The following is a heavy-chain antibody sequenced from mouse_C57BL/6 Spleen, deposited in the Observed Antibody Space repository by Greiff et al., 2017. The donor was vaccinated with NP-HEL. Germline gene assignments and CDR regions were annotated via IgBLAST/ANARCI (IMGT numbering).Heavy chain of an antibody. V-gene: IGHV3-6*01. CDR1: GYSITSGYY. J-gene: IGHJ3*01. CDR2: ISYDGSN. CDR3: ARDHGYDECAY. D-gene: IGHD1-2*01. Sequence: EVQLQQSGPGLVKPSQSLSLTCSVTGYSITSGYYWNWIRQFPGTKLEWMGYISYDGSNNYNPSLKNRISITRDTSKNQFFLNLNSVTTEDTATYDCARDHGYDECAYWGQGSRVTVSA.